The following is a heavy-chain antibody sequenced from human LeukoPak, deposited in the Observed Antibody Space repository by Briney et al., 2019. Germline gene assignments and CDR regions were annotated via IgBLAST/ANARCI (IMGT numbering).Heavy chain of an antibody. Sequence: GGSLRLSCAASGFTFSSYAMSWVRQAPGKGLEWVSAISSSSYIYYADSVKGRFTISRDNAKNSLYLQMNSLRAEDTAVYYCARDAIAARPGSADAFDIWGQGTMVTVSS. D-gene: IGHD6-6*01. CDR1: GFTFSSYA. CDR2: ISSSSYI. V-gene: IGHV3-21*01. J-gene: IGHJ3*02. CDR3: ARDAIAARPGSADAFDI.